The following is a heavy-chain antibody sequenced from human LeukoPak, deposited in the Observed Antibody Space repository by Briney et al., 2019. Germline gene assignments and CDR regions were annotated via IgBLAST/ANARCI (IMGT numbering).Heavy chain of an antibody. CDR3: ARSNYDSTTFYYHLDL. Sequence: QPGGSLRLSCAASGFTFSSYWMHWVRQAPGKGPVGVSHVDVHGQGTAYADSVKGRLTISRDNAKNTLSLQMNSLSAEDTAVYYCARSNYDSTTFYYHLDLWGQGTLVTVSS. CDR2: VDVHGQGT. CDR1: GFTFSSYW. V-gene: IGHV3-74*01. D-gene: IGHD2/OR15-2a*01. J-gene: IGHJ5*02.